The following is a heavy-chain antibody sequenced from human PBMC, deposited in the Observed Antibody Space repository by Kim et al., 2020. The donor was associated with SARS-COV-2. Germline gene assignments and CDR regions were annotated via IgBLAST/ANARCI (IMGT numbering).Heavy chain of an antibody. D-gene: IGHD3-16*01. CDR3: AKEAHSTSRDRYYYYYMDV. CDR2: ICWYSGSI. J-gene: IGHJ6*03. Sequence: GGSLRLSCAASGFTFGDFAMHWVRQAPGKGLEWVSGICWYSGSIGYADSVKGRFTISRDNAKNSLYLQMNSLRAEDTALYYCAKEAHSTSRDRYYYYYMDVWGRGPTLTVSS. CDR1: GFTFGDFA. V-gene: IGHV3-9*01.